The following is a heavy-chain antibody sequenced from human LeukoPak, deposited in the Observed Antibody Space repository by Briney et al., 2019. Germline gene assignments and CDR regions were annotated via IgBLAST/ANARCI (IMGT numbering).Heavy chain of an antibody. Sequence: ASVKVSCKASGYTFSSYGINWVRQAPGQGLEWMGWISVINSGNTRYAQNFQGRLTMTTDTSTTTTYMELRSLRSDDTAVYYCSREFPFCGADCFSGVFDIWGQGTMVTVS. CDR2: ISVINSGNT. V-gene: IGHV1-18*01. CDR1: GYTFSSYG. J-gene: IGHJ3*02. D-gene: IGHD2-21*02. CDR3: SREFPFCGADCFSGVFDI.